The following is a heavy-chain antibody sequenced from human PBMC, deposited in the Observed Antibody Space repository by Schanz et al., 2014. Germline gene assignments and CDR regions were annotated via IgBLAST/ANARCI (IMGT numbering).Heavy chain of an antibody. D-gene: IGHD3-22*01. Sequence: EVQLVESGGGLIQPGGSLRLSCAASGFGFSSYSMNWVRQAPGKGLEWVSYISGSSRTIYYADSMKGRFTISRDNAKNTLYLQMNTLRAEDTAVYYCARKMKVGVYGGKGHDSLDIWGQGTMVTVSS. CDR3: ARKMKVGVYGGKGHDSLDI. V-gene: IGHV3-48*04. CDR1: GFGFSSYS. J-gene: IGHJ3*02. CDR2: ISGSSRTI.